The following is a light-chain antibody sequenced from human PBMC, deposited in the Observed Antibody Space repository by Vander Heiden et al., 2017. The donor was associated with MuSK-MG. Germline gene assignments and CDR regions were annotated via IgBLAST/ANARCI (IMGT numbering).Light chain of an antibody. CDR3: QQYNNGPPGGT. CDR1: QSVSRN. J-gene: IGKJ2*01. Sequence: EIVMTQSPATLSVSPGERATLSCRASQSVSRNLAWYQQKPGQAPRLLIYGASTRATGIPARFSGSGSGTEFTLTIYSLQSEDFAIYFCQQYNNGPPGGTFGQGTNLEIK. CDR2: GAS. V-gene: IGKV3-15*01.